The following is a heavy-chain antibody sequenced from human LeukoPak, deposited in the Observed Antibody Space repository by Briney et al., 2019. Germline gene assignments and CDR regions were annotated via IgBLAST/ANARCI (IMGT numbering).Heavy chain of an antibody. V-gene: IGHV4-59*01. CDR1: GGSISSYC. CDR2: IYYSGST. J-gene: IGHJ4*02. CDR3: ARDEGYYGY. Sequence: SETLSLTCTVSGGSISSYCWSWIRQPPGKGLEWIGYIYYSGSTNYNPSLKSRVAISVDTSKNQFSLKLSSVTAADTAVYYCARDEGYYGYWGQGTLVTVSS. D-gene: IGHD2/OR15-2a*01.